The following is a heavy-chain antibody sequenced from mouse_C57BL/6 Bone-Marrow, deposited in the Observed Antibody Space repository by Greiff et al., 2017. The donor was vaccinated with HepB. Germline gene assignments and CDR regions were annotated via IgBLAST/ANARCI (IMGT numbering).Heavy chain of an antibody. CDR2: IDPSDSYT. Sequence: QVQLQQPGAELVRPGTSVKLSCKASGYTFTSYWMHWVKQRPGQGLEWIGVIDPSDSYTNYNQKFKGKATLTVATSSSTAYMQLSSLTSEDSAVYYCARRARYWYFDVWGTGTTVTVSS. J-gene: IGHJ1*03. CDR3: ARRARYWYFDV. CDR1: GYTFTSYW. V-gene: IGHV1-59*01. D-gene: IGHD3-3*01.